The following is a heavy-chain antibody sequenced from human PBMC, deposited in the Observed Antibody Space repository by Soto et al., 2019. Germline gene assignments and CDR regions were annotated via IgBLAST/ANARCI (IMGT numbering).Heavy chain of an antibody. V-gene: IGHV1-18*01. CDR1: GYTFTSYG. Sequence: QVQLVQSGAEVKKPGASVKVSCKASGYTFTSYGISWVRQARGQGVEWMGWISAYNGNTNYAQKLQGRVTMTTDTSTSTAYMELVSLRSDDTAVYYGAREGYCSSTSCYVAYWRQGTLVTVSS. CDR2: ISAYNGNT. CDR3: AREGYCSSTSCYVAY. J-gene: IGHJ4*02. D-gene: IGHD2-2*01.